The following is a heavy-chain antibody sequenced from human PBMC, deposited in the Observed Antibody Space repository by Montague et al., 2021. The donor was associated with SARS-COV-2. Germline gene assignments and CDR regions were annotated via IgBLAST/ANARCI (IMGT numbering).Heavy chain of an antibody. CDR2: ISYDGSNK. Sequence: SLRLSCAASGFTFSNYAMHWVRQAPGKGLEWVAVISYDGSNKYYADSVKGRLSISRDNSKNTLYLQMNSLRAEDTAVYYCARDLVIGYDILTGYYGFSEGWFDYWGQGTLVTVSS. J-gene: IGHJ4*02. V-gene: IGHV3-30-3*01. CDR3: ARDLVIGYDILTGYYGFSEGWFDY. D-gene: IGHD3-9*01. CDR1: GFTFSNYA.